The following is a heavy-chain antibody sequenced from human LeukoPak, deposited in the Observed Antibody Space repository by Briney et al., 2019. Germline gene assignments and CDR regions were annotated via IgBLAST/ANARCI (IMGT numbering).Heavy chain of an antibody. J-gene: IGHJ4*02. Sequence: GASVKVFCKASGYTFTSYDINWVRQATGQGLEWMGWMNPNSGNTGYAQRFQGRVTMTRNTSISTAYMELSSLTSEDTAVYYCARGRRLTGYYDFDYWGQGTLVTVSS. D-gene: IGHD3-9*01. V-gene: IGHV1-8*01. CDR3: ARGRRLTGYYDFDY. CDR2: MNPNSGNT. CDR1: GYTFTSYD.